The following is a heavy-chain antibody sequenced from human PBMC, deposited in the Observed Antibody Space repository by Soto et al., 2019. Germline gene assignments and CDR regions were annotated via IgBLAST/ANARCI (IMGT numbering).Heavy chain of an antibody. CDR2: MNPNSGNT. CDR3: ARGQPAGDFTNY. J-gene: IGHJ4*02. D-gene: IGHD4-17*01. CDR1: GYTFTSYD. V-gene: IGHV1-8*01. Sequence: GASVKVSCKASGYTFTSYDINWVRQATGQGLEWMGWMNPNSGNTGYAQKFKGRVTMTRNTSISTAYMELSSLRSEDTAVYYCARGQPAGDFTNYWGQGTLVTVSS.